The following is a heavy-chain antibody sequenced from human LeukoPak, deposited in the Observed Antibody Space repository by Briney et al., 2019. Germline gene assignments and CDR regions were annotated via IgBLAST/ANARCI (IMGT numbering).Heavy chain of an antibody. CDR1: GFTFSDYY. V-gene: IGHV3-11*04. Sequence: AGGSLRLSCAASGFTFSDYYMSGIRQAPGKGLEWVAYISSSGSTIYYADSVKGRFTISRDNAKNSLYLQMSSLRAEDTAVYYCARDVSYYDILTGYYFDYWGQGTLVTGSS. CDR3: ARDVSYYDILTGYYFDY. D-gene: IGHD3-9*01. CDR2: ISSSGSTI. J-gene: IGHJ4*02.